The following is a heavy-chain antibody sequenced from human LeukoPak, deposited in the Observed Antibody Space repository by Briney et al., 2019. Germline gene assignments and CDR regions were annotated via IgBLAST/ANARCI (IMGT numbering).Heavy chain of an antibody. CDR3: AREYPNLHGVDY. V-gene: IGHV1-69*13. J-gene: IGHJ4*02. D-gene: IGHD1-14*01. CDR2: IIPIFGTA. Sequence: SVKLSCKASGGTFSSYAISWVRQAPGQGLEWMGGIIPIFGTANYAQKFQGRVTITADESTSTAYMELSSLRSEDTAVYYCAREYPNLHGVDYWGQGTLVTVSS. CDR1: GGTFSSYA.